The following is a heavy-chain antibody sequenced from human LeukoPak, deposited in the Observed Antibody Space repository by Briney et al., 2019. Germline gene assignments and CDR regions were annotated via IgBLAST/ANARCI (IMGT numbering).Heavy chain of an antibody. CDR2: ISSSSSYI. Sequence: PGGSLRLSCAASGFTFSSYSMNWVRQAPGKGLEWVSSISSSSSYIYYADSVKGRFTISRDNAKNSLYLQMNSLRAEDTAVYYCASPEHSGWYGFDPWGQGTLVTVSS. CDR3: ASPEHSGWYGFDP. CDR1: GFTFSSYS. D-gene: IGHD6-19*01. V-gene: IGHV3-21*01. J-gene: IGHJ5*02.